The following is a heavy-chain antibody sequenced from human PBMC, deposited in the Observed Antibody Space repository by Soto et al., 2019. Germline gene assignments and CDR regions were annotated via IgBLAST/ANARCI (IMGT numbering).Heavy chain of an antibody. Sequence: GGSLRLSCAASGFTLSSYAMSWVRQAPGKGLEWVSAISSTGYADSVRGRFTISRDKAKTSLYLQLNNLRAADTAFYYCARAGANDRFAFDIWGQGTMVTV. J-gene: IGHJ3*02. V-gene: IGHV3-20*04. CDR1: GFTLSSYA. CDR2: ISST. D-gene: IGHD1-1*01. CDR3: ARAGANDRFAFDI.